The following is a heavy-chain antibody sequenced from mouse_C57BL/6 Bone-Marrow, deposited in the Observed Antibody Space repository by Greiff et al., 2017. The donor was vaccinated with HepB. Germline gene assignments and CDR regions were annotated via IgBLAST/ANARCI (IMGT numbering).Heavy chain of an antibody. CDR1: GYTFTSYW. CDR3: AREGDYYGSSYFDY. J-gene: IGHJ2*01. V-gene: IGHV1-55*01. Sequence: VKLQQPGAELVKPGASVKMSCKASGYTFTSYWITWVKQRPGQGLEWIGDIYPGSGSTNYNEKFKSKATLTVDTSSSTAYMQLSSLTSEDSAVYYCAREGDYYGSSYFDYWGQGTTLTVSS. D-gene: IGHD1-1*01. CDR2: IYPGSGST.